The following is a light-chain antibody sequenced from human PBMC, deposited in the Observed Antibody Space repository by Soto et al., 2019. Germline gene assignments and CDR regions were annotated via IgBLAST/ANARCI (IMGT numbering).Light chain of an antibody. V-gene: IGKV1-39*01. CDR1: QSISSY. J-gene: IGKJ1*01. CDR2: AAS. Sequence: DIQMTQSPSSLSASVGDRVTITCRASQSISSYLNWYQQKPGKAPKLLIYAASSLQSGVPSRFSGSGSGTDFTLTISSLQPEDFATYYCQQSYITPRTIGQGTKVEIK. CDR3: QQSYITPRT.